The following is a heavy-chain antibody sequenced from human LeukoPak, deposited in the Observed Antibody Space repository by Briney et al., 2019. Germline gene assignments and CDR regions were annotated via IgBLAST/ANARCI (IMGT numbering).Heavy chain of an antibody. CDR1: GFTFSSYI. CDR3: AKDFTMVRGVILSDNFDY. D-gene: IGHD3-10*01. CDR2: ISGSGGST. Sequence: GGSLRLSCAASGFTFSSYITNWVRQAPGKGLEWVSAISGSGGSTYYADSVKGRFTISRDNSKNTLYLQMNSLRAEDTAVYYCAKDFTMVRGVILSDNFDYWGQGTLVTVSS. J-gene: IGHJ4*02. V-gene: IGHV3-23*01.